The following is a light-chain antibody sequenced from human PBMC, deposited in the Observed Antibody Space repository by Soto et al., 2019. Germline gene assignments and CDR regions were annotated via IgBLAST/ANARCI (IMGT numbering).Light chain of an antibody. J-gene: IGKJ5*01. V-gene: IGKV3-11*01. CDR1: QSVRTY. CDR2: DAS. CDR3: QQRTNWPSST. Sequence: EVVLTQSPATLSLSPGEMATLSCRASQSVRTYLAWYQQKPGQVPRLLIHDASSRATGIPARFSGSGSGTDFTLTISSLEPEDFAVYYCQQRTNWPSSTFGQGTRLEI.